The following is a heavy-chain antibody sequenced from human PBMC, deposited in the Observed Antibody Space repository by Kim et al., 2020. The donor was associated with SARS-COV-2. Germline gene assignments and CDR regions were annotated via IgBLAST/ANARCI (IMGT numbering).Heavy chain of an antibody. CDR3: ASVLAAAGTGTNYYYYGMDV. CDR2: IIPIFGTA. J-gene: IGHJ6*02. D-gene: IGHD6-13*01. CDR1: GGTFSSYA. Sequence: SVKVSCKASGGTFSSYAISWVRQAPGQGLEWMGGIIPIFGTANYAQKFQGRVTITADESTSTAYMELSSLRSEDTAVYYCASVLAAAGTGTNYYYYGMDVWGQGTTVTVSS. V-gene: IGHV1-69*13.